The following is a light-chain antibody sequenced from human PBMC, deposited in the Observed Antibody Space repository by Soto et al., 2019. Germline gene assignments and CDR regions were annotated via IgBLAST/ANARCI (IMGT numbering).Light chain of an antibody. V-gene: IGKV3-11*01. CDR1: QSVTSY. CDR3: QQRSSWPIT. Sequence: EIVLTQSPATLSLSPGERATLSCGASQSVTSYLAWYQQRPGQAPRLLINDASRRATGIPDRFSGSGSGADFTLTISSLEPEDFAVYYCQQRSSWPITFGQGTRLEI. CDR2: DAS. J-gene: IGKJ5*01.